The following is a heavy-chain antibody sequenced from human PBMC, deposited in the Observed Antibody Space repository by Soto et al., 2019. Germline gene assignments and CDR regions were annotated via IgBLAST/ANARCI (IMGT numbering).Heavy chain of an antibody. CDR1: GGSISSGNYY. J-gene: IGHJ6*02. V-gene: IGHV4-30-4*01. CDR2: ISYSGST. Sequence: SETLSLTCTVSGGSISSGNYYWSWIRQPPGKGLEWIGFISYSGSTYYSTSLKSRVTISVDTSKNQFSLKLSSVTAADTAVYYCARELLIGRITRGVVTPYYYYGMDVWGQGTTVTVSS. D-gene: IGHD2-21*02. CDR3: ARELLIGRITRGVVTPYYYYGMDV.